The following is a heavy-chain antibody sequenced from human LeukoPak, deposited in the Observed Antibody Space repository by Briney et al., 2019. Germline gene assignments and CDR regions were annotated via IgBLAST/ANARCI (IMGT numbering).Heavy chain of an antibody. Sequence: PGGSLRLSCAASGFTFSSHWMSWVRQAPGKGLEWVANIKQDGSEKYYVDSVKGRFTISRDNAKNSLYLQMNSPRAEGTAVYYCARDRGYYDSSGYDYWGQGTLVTVSS. J-gene: IGHJ4*02. D-gene: IGHD3-22*01. V-gene: IGHV3-7*01. CDR2: IKQDGSEK. CDR3: ARDRGYYDSSGYDY. CDR1: GFTFSSHW.